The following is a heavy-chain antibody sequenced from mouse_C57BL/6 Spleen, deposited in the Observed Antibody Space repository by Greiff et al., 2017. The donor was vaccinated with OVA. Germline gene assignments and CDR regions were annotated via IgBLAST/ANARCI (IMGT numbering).Heavy chain of an antibody. J-gene: IGHJ3*01. CDR3: VRPLYDYDVSFAY. CDR2: IRSKSNNYAT. Sequence: EVQLVESGGGLVQPKGSLKLSCAASGFSFNTYAMNWVRQAPGKGLEWVARIRSKSNNYATYYADSVKDRFTISRDDSESMLYLQMNNLKTEDTAMYYCVRPLYDYDVSFAYWGQGTLVTVSA. CDR1: GFSFNTYA. D-gene: IGHD2-4*01. V-gene: IGHV10-1*01.